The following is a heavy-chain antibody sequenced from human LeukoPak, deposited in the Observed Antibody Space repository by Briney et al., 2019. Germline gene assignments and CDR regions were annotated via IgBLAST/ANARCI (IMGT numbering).Heavy chain of an antibody. J-gene: IGHJ4*02. CDR2: ISSSSSYI. V-gene: IGHV3-21*01. CDR1: GFTFSTYT. CDR3: ARGRSHDY. Sequence: WGSLRLSCAASGFTFSTYTMNWVRQAPGEGLEWVSSISSSSSYIYYADSVKGRFTISRDNAKNSLYLQMNSLRAEDTAVYYCARGRSHDYWGQGTLVTVSS.